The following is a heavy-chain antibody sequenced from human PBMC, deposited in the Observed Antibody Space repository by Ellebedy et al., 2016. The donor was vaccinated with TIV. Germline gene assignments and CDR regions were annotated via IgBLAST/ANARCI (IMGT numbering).Heavy chain of an antibody. D-gene: IGHD1-1*01. V-gene: IGHV3-30-3*01. J-gene: IGHJ4*02. CDR3: ARDGAVRREFDY. Sequence: GGSLRLSXAASGFTFSSYAMHWVRQAPGKGLEWVAVISYDGSNKYYADSVKGRFTISRDNSKNTLYLQMNSLRAEDTAVYYCARDGAVRREFDYWGQGTLVTVSS. CDR1: GFTFSSYA. CDR2: ISYDGSNK.